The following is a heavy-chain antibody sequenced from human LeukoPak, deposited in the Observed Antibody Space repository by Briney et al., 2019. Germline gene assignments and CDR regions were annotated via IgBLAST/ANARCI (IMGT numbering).Heavy chain of an antibody. CDR3: ARWSTTVFDY. V-gene: IGHV4-39*01. D-gene: IGHD4-17*01. CDR2: INYSGTT. CDR1: GGSISISSYN. J-gene: IGHJ4*02. Sequence: SETLSLTCAVSGGSISISSYNWGWIRQPPGKGLEWIGSINYSGTTNYKPSLRSRVTMFVDTSKSQFSLKLSSVTAADTAVYYCARWSTTVFDYWGQGTLVTVSS.